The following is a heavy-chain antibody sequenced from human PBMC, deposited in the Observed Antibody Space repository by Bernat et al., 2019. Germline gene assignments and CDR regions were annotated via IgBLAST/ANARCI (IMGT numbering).Heavy chain of an antibody. V-gene: IGHV4-39*01. CDR3: ARHGGIAVAGEYWYFDL. Sequence: QLQLQESGPGLVKPSETLSLTCTVSGGSISSSSYYWGWIRQPPGKGLEWIGSIYYSGSTYYNPSLKSRVTISVDTSKNQFSLKLSSVTAADTAVYYCARHGGIAVAGEYWYFDLWGRGTLVTVSS. J-gene: IGHJ2*01. D-gene: IGHD6-19*01. CDR2: IYYSGST. CDR1: GGSISSSSYY.